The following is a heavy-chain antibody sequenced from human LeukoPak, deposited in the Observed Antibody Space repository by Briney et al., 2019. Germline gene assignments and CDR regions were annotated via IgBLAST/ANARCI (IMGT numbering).Heavy chain of an antibody. J-gene: IGHJ4*02. CDR1: GFTFSSYS. CDR3: ARENHGSFDY. D-gene: IGHD1-14*01. V-gene: IGHV3-21*01. Sequence: GGSLRLSCAASGFTFSSYSMNWVRQAPGKGLEWVSSISSSSSYIYYADSVKGRFTISRDNAENSLFIQMNSLRAEDTAVYYCARENHGSFDYWGQGTLATVSS. CDR2: ISSSSSYI.